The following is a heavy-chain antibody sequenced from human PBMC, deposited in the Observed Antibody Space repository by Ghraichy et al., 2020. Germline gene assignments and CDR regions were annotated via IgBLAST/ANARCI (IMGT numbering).Heavy chain of an antibody. CDR2: IKQDGSEK. V-gene: IGHV3-7*03. CDR1: GFTFSSYW. CDR3: ARRGGYYDYVWGSYRYGNWYFDL. D-gene: IGHD3-16*02. Sequence: GGSLRLSCAASGFTFSSYWMSWVRQAPGKGLEWVANIKQDGSEKYYVDSVKGRFTISRDNAKNSLYLQMNSLRAEDTAVYYCARRGGYYDYVWGSYRYGNWYFDLWGRGTLVTVSS. J-gene: IGHJ2*01.